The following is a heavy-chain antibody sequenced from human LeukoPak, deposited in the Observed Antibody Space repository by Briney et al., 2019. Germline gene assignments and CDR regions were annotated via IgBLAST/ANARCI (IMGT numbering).Heavy chain of an antibody. J-gene: IGHJ4*02. V-gene: IGHV3-23*01. Sequence: GGSLRLSCVASGFTFSNYDMSWVRQAPGKGLEWVSLISGGGPSTYYTDSVKGRFTISRDNSKNTLYLQMNSLRAEDTAVYYCAKTGYSYGYYFDYWGQGTLVTVSS. CDR1: GFTFSNYD. D-gene: IGHD5-18*01. CDR3: AKTGYSYGYYFDY. CDR2: ISGGGPST.